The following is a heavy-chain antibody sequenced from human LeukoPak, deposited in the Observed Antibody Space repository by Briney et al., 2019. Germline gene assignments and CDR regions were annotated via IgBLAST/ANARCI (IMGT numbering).Heavy chain of an antibody. J-gene: IGHJ6*03. CDR3: AKERGHPLPNYHMDV. D-gene: IGHD4/OR15-4a*01. CDR2: IVDTGDGT. CDR1: RVGFGSYA. Sequence: GRSLMNSSEAPRVGFGSYAMSWVRQAQGKGLEWVSTIVDTGDGTFYADSVRGRFTISRDSSKNTLYLQMNSLRADDTAVYYCAKERGHPLPNYHMDVWGKGTTVTVSS. V-gene: IGHV3-23*01.